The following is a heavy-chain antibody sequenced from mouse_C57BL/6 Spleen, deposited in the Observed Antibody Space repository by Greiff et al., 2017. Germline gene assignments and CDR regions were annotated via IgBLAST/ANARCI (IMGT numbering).Heavy chain of an antibody. D-gene: IGHD1-1*01. J-gene: IGHJ3*01. CDR1: GYSITSGYY. CDR3: AREGLIPLYYGPY. Sequence: EVKLQESGPGLVKPSQSLSLTCSVTGYSITSGYYWNWIRQFPGNKLEWMGYISYDGSNNYNPSLKNRISITRDTSKNQFFLKLNSVTTEDTATYYSAREGLIPLYYGPYWGQGTLVTVSA. V-gene: IGHV3-6*01. CDR2: ISYDGSN.